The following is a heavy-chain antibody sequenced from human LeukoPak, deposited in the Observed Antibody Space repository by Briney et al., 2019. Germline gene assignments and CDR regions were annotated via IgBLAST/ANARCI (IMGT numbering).Heavy chain of an antibody. V-gene: IGHV3-48*04. CDR2: ISSSGSTI. CDR1: GFTFSTYS. CDR3: ARAEYYYDSSGYYRLDAFDI. Sequence: GGSLRLSCAASGFTFSTYSMNWVRQAPGKGLEWVSYISSSGSTIYYADSVKGRFTISRDNAKNSLYLQMNSLRAEDTAVYYCARAEYYYDSSGYYRLDAFDIWGQGTMVTVSS. D-gene: IGHD3-22*01. J-gene: IGHJ3*02.